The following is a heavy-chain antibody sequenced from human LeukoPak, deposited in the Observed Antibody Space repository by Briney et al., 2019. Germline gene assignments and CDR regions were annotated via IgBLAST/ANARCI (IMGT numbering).Heavy chain of an antibody. CDR2: IYYSGST. D-gene: IGHD1-26*01. CDR3: AGLDSGSSNY. Sequence: SKTLSLTCTVSGGSISSYYWSWIRQPPGKGLEWIGYIYYSGSTNYNPSLKSRVTISVDTSKNQFSLKLSSVTAADTAVYYCAGLDSGSSNYWGQGTLVTVSS. V-gene: IGHV4-59*01. J-gene: IGHJ4*02. CDR1: GGSISSYY.